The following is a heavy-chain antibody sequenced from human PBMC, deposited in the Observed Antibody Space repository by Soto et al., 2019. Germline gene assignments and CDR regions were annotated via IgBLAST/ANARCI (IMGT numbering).Heavy chain of an antibody. CDR3: AHSVRGASCRGGTCYFFDY. J-gene: IGHJ4*02. Sequence: QITLKESGPTLMKPTETLTLTCAVSGFLISANGVGVGWIRQPPGKALEWLGILYWDGDKRYSPSLKTRLTITMDTSKNQVVLTLTNMDPVDTATYYCAHSVRGASCRGGTCYFFDYWGQGTLVTVSS. V-gene: IGHV2-5*02. D-gene: IGHD2-15*01. CDR1: GFLISANGVG. CDR2: LYWDGDK.